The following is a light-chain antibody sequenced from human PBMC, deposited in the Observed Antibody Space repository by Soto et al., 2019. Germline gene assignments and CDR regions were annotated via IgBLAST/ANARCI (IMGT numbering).Light chain of an antibody. V-gene: IGKV3-11*01. CDR3: QQRTDRPPWT. CDR1: QSLGSD. CDR2: DAS. J-gene: IGKJ1*01. Sequence: EIVMTQSPGTLSLSPGDTATLSCRASQSLGSDLAWYQQTPGQAPRLLIFDASQRATGIPARFRGSGSGTDFTLSISSLEPEDFAVYYCQQRTDRPPWTFGQGTKVDIK.